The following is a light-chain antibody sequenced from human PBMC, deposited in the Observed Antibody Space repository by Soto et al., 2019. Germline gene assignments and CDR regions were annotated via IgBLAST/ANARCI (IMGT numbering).Light chain of an antibody. CDR1: HTISSSY. J-gene: IGKJ4*01. CDR3: QQYGSSPRT. Sequence: EIVLTQSPGTLCLSPGERATLSCRASHTISSSYLAWYQQKPGQAPRLLIYDASSRATGIPDRFSGSGSGTDFTLTISSLEPEDFAVYHCQQYGSSPRTFGGGTKVDIK. CDR2: DAS. V-gene: IGKV3-20*01.